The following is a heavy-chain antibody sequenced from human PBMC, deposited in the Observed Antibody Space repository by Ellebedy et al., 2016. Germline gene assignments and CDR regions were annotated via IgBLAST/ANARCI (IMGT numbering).Heavy chain of an antibody. V-gene: IGHV4-30-4*01. CDR2: SFYSGTT. CDR3: ARMGMDWYGEQTFYFYAVDV. D-gene: IGHD3/OR15-3a*01. CDR1: GSSLRGGTNY. Sequence: SETLSLXCTVSGSSLRGGTNYCTWIRQSSGQGLEWLGCSFYSGTTYYNPSLKGRVSMSVDTSRNQFSLRLRSVSAADTAVYYCARMGMDWYGEQTFYFYAVDVWGQGTTVAVSS. J-gene: IGHJ6*02.